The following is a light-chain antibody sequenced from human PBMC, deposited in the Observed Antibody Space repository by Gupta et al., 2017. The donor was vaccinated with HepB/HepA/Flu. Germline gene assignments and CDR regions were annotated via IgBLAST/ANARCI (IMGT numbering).Light chain of an antibody. CDR3: MQAKQFPTT. J-gene: IGKJ2*01. CDR2: KTS. CDR1: QSLVHNDGNTY. V-gene: IGKV2-24*01. Sequence: DIVMTQTPLSSPVTLGQPASISCRSSQSLVHNDGNTYLIWLQQRPGQPPRLLIYKTSNRSSGVPDRFSGSGAGTDFTLKISRGEAEDVGVYYCMQAKQFPTTFGQGTKLQIK.